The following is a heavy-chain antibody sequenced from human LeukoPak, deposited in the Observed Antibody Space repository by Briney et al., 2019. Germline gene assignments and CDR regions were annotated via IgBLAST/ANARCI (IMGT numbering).Heavy chain of an antibody. CDR1: GYTFTSYD. J-gene: IGHJ6*03. V-gene: IGHV1-8*01. D-gene: IGHD1-26*01. Sequence: GASVKVSCKASGYTFTSYDINWVRQATGQGLEWMGWMNPNSGNTGYAQKFQGRVTMTRNTSINTAYMELSSLRSEDTAVYYCARGRGSATYYYYMDVWGKGTTVTVSS. CDR2: MNPNSGNT. CDR3: ARGRGSATYYYYMDV.